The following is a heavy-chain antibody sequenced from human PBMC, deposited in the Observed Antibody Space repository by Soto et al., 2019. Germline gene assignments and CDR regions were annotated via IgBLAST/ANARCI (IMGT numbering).Heavy chain of an antibody. D-gene: IGHD3-10*01. Sequence: GGSLRLSCAASGFTFSSYAMSWVRQAPGKGLEWVSAISGSGGSTYYADSVKGRFTISRDNSKNTLYLQMNSLRAEDTAVYYCAKDNYYGSGSYSYNWFDPWGQGTLVTVSS. CDR3: AKDNYYGSGSYSYNWFDP. CDR2: ISGSGGST. J-gene: IGHJ5*02. V-gene: IGHV3-23*01. CDR1: GFTFSSYA.